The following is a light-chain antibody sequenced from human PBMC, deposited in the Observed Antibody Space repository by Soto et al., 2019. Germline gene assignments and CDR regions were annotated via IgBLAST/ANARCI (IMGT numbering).Light chain of an antibody. CDR2: GAS. Sequence: IQLTQSPSSLSASVGDRVTITCRASPAIASFLAWYQQKPGTAPKLLIYGASTLQSGVPSRFSGSRSGTAYTLPIASLQPEDFATYYCQQLNGSPWTFGQGTKVEIK. CDR3: QQLNGSPWT. J-gene: IGKJ1*01. CDR1: PAIASF. V-gene: IGKV1-9*01.